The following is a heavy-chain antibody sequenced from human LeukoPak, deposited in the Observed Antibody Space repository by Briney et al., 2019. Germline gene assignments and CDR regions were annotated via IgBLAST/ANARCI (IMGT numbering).Heavy chain of an antibody. D-gene: IGHD1-26*01. CDR1: GGSISRYY. CDR2: IYYSGIT. CDR3: ARAGRWEGRPHAFDI. Sequence: SETLSLTCTVSGGSISRYYWSWVRQPPGKGLEWIGYIYYSGITNYNPSLKRGGTISVEKYKKQFALKLSAVTAADTAVYYCARAGRWEGRPHAFDIWGQGTLVTVSS. J-gene: IGHJ3*02. V-gene: IGHV4-59*01.